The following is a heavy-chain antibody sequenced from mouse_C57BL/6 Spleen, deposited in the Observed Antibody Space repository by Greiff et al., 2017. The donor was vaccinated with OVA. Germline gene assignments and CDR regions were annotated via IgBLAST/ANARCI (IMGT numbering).Heavy chain of an antibody. D-gene: IGHD1-1*01. CDR3: TIGPNDYYAYYIDY. CDR2: IDPSDSET. V-gene: IGHV1-52*01. CDR1: GYTFTRYW. Sequence: QVQLQQSGAELVRPGSSVKLSCKASGYTFTRYWMHWVKQRPIQGLEWIGNIDPSDSETHYNQKFKDKATLTVDKYSSTANMQLSSLTSEDSAVYYCTIGPNDYYAYYIDYWGQGTTLTVSS. J-gene: IGHJ2*01.